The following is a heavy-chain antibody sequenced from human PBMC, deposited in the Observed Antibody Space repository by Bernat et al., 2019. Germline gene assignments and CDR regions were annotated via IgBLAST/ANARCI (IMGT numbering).Heavy chain of an antibody. CDR3: AKGTSGAGDFDY. V-gene: IGHV3-33*06. CDR2: IWGDGSKK. Sequence: QVQLVESGGGVVQAGRSLRLSCAASGYTFSKSGMDWVRQAPGKGLEWVAVIWGDGSKKFYADSVKGRFSISKDDSKNTLYLQMNSLTAEDTAVYYCAKGTSGAGDFDYWGQGALVTVSS. J-gene: IGHJ4*02. D-gene: IGHD3-3*02. CDR1: GYTFSKSG.